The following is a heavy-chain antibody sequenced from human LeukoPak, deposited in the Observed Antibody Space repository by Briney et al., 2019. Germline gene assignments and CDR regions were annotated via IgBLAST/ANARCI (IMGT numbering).Heavy chain of an antibody. Sequence: ASVKISCKASGYTFTTYDINWVRQATGQELEWMGWMNPNSGNTGYAQKFQGRVTMTRNTSISTAYMELRSLRYEDTDVYYCARGLCSSTSCYYYYGMDVWGQGTTVTVSS. CDR1: GYTFTTYD. V-gene: IGHV1-8*01. D-gene: IGHD2-2*01. CDR2: MNPNSGNT. J-gene: IGHJ6*02. CDR3: ARGLCSSTSCYYYYGMDV.